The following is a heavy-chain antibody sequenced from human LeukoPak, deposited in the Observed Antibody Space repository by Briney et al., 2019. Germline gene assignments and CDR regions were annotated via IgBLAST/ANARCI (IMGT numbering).Heavy chain of an antibody. CDR1: VYPFNSYY. J-gene: IGHJ4*02. Sequence: ASVNVSCKPSVYPFNSYYMNGVRQAPGQGLELMGRINPGGDTTNYIEKFQGRVTMTTDTSTSTFYMELSSLKSEDTAVYYCARDLGRDGYNKCMHGWSKATLVTVSS. CDR3: ARDLGRDGYNKCMHG. D-gene: IGHD5-24*01. V-gene: IGHV1-46*02. CDR2: INPGGDTT.